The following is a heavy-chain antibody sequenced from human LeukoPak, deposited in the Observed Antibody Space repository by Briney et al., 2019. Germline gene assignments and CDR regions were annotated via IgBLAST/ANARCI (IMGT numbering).Heavy chain of an antibody. Sequence: PGGSLRLSCAASGFTFSSYWMHWVRQAPGKRLVWVSRINSDGSNTDYAGSVKGRFTISRDNAKNTLYLQMNSLRTEDTALYYCAKDIEVVPAGFYYYYYGMDVWGQGTTVTVSS. D-gene: IGHD2-2*01. CDR2: INSDGSNT. V-gene: IGHV3-74*01. CDR3: AKDIEVVPAGFYYYYYGMDV. CDR1: GFTFSSYW. J-gene: IGHJ6*02.